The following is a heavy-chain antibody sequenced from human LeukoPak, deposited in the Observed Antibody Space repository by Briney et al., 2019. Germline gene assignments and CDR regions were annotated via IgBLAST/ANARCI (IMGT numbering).Heavy chain of an antibody. CDR3: AKEGIYCSSTSCSRYFDY. Sequence: GGSLRLSCAASGFTFSSYAMSWVRQAPGKGLEWVSAISGSGGSTYYADSVKGRFTISRDNSKNTLYLQMNSLRAEDTAVYYCAKEGIYCSSTSCSRYFDYWGQGTLVTVSS. CDR1: GFTFSSYA. J-gene: IGHJ4*02. CDR2: ISGSGGST. V-gene: IGHV3-23*01. D-gene: IGHD2-2*01.